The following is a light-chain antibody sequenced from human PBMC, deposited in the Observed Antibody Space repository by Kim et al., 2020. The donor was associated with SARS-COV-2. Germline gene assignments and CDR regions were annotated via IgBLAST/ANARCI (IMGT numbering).Light chain of an antibody. Sequence: PGEGSTLSCRASHSVDINLAWYRQTPGQAPRLLIYDAAIRATGIPTRFGGSGSGTDFTLTISSLEAEDFAMYYCQQHSSWPPALTFGGGTKVDIK. CDR2: DAA. J-gene: IGKJ4*01. CDR1: HSVDIN. V-gene: IGKV3-11*01. CDR3: QQHSSWPPALT.